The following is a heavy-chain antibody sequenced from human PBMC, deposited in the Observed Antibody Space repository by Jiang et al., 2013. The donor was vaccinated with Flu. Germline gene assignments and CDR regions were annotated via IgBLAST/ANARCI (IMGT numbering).Heavy chain of an antibody. J-gene: IGHJ6*03. CDR2: ISSGGSTI. Sequence: VQLVESGGGLVQPGGSLRLSCAASGFTFNSYEMHWVRQAPGKGLEWVSYISSGGSTIYYADSVKGRFTISRDNARNSLYLQMNSLGAEDTALYYCATGAPPSSFYHSYTGRLGQRDHGHRLF. CDR3: ATGAPPSSFYHSYTGR. CDR1: GFTFNSYE. D-gene: IGHD3-10*01. V-gene: IGHV3-48*03.